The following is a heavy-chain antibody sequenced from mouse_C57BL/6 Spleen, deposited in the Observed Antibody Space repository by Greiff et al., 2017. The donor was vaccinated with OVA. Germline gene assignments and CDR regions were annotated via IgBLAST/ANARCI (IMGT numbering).Heavy chain of an antibody. V-gene: IGHV1-20*01. CDR2: INPYNGDT. J-gene: IGHJ4*01. D-gene: IGHD1-1*01. Sequence: EVKLMESGPELVKPGDSVKISCKASGYSFTGYFMNWVMQSHGKSLEWIGRINPYNGDTFYNQKFKGKATLTVDKSSSTAHMELRSLTSEDSAVYYCAREYYGSSYYYAMDYWGQGTSVTVSS. CDR3: AREYYGSSYYYAMDY. CDR1: GYSFTGYF.